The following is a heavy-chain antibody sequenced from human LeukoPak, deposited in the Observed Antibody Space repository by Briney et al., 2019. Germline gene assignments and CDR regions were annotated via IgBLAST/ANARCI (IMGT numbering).Heavy chain of an antibody. CDR2: ISYSGST. Sequence: SETLSLTCTVSGGSISGYYWSWIRQPPGKGLEWIGYISYSGSTNFNPSLKSRVTISVDTSKNQFSLKLSSVTAADTAVYYCAREGTAGTNLNWFDPWGQGTLATVSS. D-gene: IGHD1-1*01. CDR3: AREGTAGTNLNWFDP. V-gene: IGHV4-59*01. J-gene: IGHJ5*02. CDR1: GGSISGYY.